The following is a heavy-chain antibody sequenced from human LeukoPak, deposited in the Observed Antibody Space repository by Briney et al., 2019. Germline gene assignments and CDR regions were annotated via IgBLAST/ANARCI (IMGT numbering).Heavy chain of an antibody. CDR3: ARLPYINSRRVFDY. Sequence: SETLSLTCTVSGGSISSSSYYWGWIRQPPGKGLEWIGSIYYSGSTYYNPSLKSRVTISVDTSKNQLSLKLSSVTAADTAVYYCARLPYINSRRVFDYWGQGTLVTVSS. D-gene: IGHD4-11*01. CDR1: GGSISSSSYY. J-gene: IGHJ4*02. V-gene: IGHV4-39*07. CDR2: IYYSGST.